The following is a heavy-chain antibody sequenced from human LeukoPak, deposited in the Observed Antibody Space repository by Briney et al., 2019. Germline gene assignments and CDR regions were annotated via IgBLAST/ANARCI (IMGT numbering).Heavy chain of an antibody. CDR2: TSGDGITT. J-gene: IGHJ4*02. CDR1: GFTFHNYV. D-gene: IGHD5/OR15-5a*01. Sequence: GGSLRLSCAASGFTFHNYVIHWVRQAPGKGLEWVSLTSGDGITTYFADSVKGRFTISRDNSKSSLFLQMNSLRTEDTALYYCARDHVYGGADYWGQGTLVTVTS. CDR3: ARDHVYGGADY. V-gene: IGHV3-43*02.